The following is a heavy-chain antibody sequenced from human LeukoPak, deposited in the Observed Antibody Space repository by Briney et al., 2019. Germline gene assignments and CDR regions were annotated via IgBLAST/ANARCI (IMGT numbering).Heavy chain of an antibody. CDR1: GGSISGYY. J-gene: IGHJ4*02. CDR3: ARRGGHGGSFDY. Sequence: SETLSLTCTVSGGSISGYYWSWIRQPPGKGLEWLGYIYYSGNTNYNPSLKSRVTISVDTSKNQFSLKLSSVTAADTAVYYCARRGGHGGSFDYWGQGTLVTVSS. D-gene: IGHD4-23*01. V-gene: IGHV4-59*08. CDR2: IYYSGNT.